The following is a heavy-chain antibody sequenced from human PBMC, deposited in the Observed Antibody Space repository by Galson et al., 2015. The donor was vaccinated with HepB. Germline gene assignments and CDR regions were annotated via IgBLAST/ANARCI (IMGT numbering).Heavy chain of an antibody. V-gene: IGHV1-18*04. CDR2: ISAYNGNT. J-gene: IGHJ5*02. D-gene: IGHD2/OR15-2a*01. CDR1: GYTFTSYG. Sequence: SVKASCKASGYTFTSYGISWVRQAPGQGLEWMGWISAYNGNTNYAQKLQGRVTMTTDTSTSTAYMELRSLRSDDTAVYYCARGAVTGGRQALENWFDPWGQGTLVTVSS. CDR3: ARGAVTGGRQALENWFDP.